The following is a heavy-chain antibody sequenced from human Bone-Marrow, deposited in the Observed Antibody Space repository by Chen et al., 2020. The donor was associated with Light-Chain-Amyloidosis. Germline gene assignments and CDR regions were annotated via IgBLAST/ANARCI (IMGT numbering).Heavy chain of an antibody. CDR1: GYPXNFYH. CDR2: SDPSDGGT. V-gene: IGHV1-46*02. J-gene: IGHJ4*02. CDR3: ASGXXDSGWHDY. Sequence: SGYPXNFYHIHWMRQAPGQGLEWLGRSDPSDGGTNYXQNLQGRVSMTRDTSTXTXXXXXXXXXXXXXXXXFCASGXXDSGWHDYWGQGTLVTVSS. D-gene: IGHD6-25*01.